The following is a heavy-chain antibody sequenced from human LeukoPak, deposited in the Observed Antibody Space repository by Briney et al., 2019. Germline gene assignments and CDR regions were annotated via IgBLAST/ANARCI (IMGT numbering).Heavy chain of an antibody. D-gene: IGHD3-22*01. V-gene: IGHV3-23*01. CDR1: GLIFSSYV. J-gene: IGHJ4*02. Sequence: PGGSLRLSCAASGLIFSSYVMSWVRQAPGKGLEWVSTISGTGSDTYYTDSVKGRFTISRDNSKNTLYLQMNSLRAEDTAVYYCARAGYYYDSSGYAGLDYWGQGTLVTVSS. CDR3: ARAGYYYDSSGYAGLDY. CDR2: ISGTGSDT.